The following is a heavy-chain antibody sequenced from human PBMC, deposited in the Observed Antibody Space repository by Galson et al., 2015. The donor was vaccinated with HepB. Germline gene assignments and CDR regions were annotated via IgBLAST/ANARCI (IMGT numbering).Heavy chain of an antibody. D-gene: IGHD2/OR15-2a*01. V-gene: IGHV3-7*03. Sequence: SLRLSCAASGFTFSSYWMSWIRQAPGKGLEWVANMKQDGSKKYYVDSVKGRFTTSRDNAKNSLYLQMNSLRAEDTAVYYCARESMAAYYFDYWGQGTLVTVSS. CDR1: GFTFSSYW. CDR2: MKQDGSKK. CDR3: ARESMAAYYFDY. J-gene: IGHJ4*02.